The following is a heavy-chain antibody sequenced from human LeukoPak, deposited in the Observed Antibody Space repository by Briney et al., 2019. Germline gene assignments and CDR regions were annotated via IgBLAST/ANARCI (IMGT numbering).Heavy chain of an antibody. D-gene: IGHD3-22*01. J-gene: IGHJ4*02. CDR2: ISTYNGST. V-gene: IGHV1-18*01. CDR3: ARDLSNDSRGYPGY. Sequence: ASVTVSCKASGYTFTNYGFSWVRQAPGLGLEWMGWISTYNGSTNYAQKVQGRVTLTTDTSTSTAYMELRSLTSDDTAVYYCARDLSNDSRGYPGYWGQGTLVTVSS. CDR1: GYTFTNYG.